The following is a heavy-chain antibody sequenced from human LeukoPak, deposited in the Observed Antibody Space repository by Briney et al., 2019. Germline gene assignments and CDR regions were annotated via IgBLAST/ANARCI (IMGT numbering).Heavy chain of an antibody. V-gene: IGHV5-51*01. CDR2: IYPGDSDT. CDR1: GYTFSTYW. J-gene: IGHJ6*03. Sequence: GESLKISCQGSGYTFSTYWIAWVRQVPGKGLEWMGIIYPGDSDTKYSPSFQGQVTISADKSTSTAYLQWSSLKASDTAMYYCARRKSSSVSHYYYFYMDVWGKGTTVTVSS. D-gene: IGHD6-6*01. CDR3: ARRKSSSVSHYYYFYMDV.